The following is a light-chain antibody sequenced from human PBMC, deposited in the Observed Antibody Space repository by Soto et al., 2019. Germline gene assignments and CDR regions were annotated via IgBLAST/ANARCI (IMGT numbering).Light chain of an antibody. V-gene: IGKV3-20*01. CDR3: QQFGSSVYT. CDR1: QSVSSSY. J-gene: IGKJ2*01. CDR2: DPS. Sequence: EIVLTQSPGTLSLSPGEIATLSCRASQSVSSSYLAWYQQKPGQAPRLLIYDPSSRATAIPARFSGSGSGTDFTLTISSLEPEDFAVYYCQQFGSSVYTFGPGTKVKIK.